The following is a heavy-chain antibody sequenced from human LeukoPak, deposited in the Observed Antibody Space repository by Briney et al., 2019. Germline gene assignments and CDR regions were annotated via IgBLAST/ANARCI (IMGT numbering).Heavy chain of an antibody. CDR3: ARDYADYYYDSSGYLDY. J-gene: IGHJ4*02. V-gene: IGHV3-33*01. Sequence: PGRSLRLSCAASGFTFSSYGMHWVRQAPGKGLEWVAVIWYDGSNKYYADSVKGRFTISRDNSKNTLYLQMNSLRAEDTAVYYCARDYADYYYDSSGYLDYWGQGTLVTVSS. CDR1: GFTFSSYG. CDR2: IWYDGSNK. D-gene: IGHD3-22*01.